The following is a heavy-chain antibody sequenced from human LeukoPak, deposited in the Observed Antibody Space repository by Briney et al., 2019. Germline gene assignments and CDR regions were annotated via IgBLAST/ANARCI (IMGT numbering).Heavy chain of an antibody. V-gene: IGHV3-7*03. CDR3: ARDGGYDFWSGYYQDY. D-gene: IGHD3-3*01. CDR2: IKQDGSEK. Sequence: GGSLRLSCAASTFTFSNYWMSWVRQAPGKGLEWVANIKQDGSEKYYVDSVKGRYTISRDNAKTSLYLQMNSLRAEDTAVYYCARDGGYDFWSGYYQDYWGQGTLVTVSS. J-gene: IGHJ4*02. CDR1: TFTFSNYW.